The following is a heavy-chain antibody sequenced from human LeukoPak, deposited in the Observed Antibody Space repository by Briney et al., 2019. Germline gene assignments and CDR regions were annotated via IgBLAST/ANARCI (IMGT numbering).Heavy chain of an antibody. CDR1: GYTFTGYY. CDR2: INPNSGGT. D-gene: IGHD3-16*02. J-gene: IGHJ4*02. Sequence: DSVKVSCKASGYTFTGYYMHWVRQAPGQGLELMGRINPNSGGTNYAQKFQGRVTMTRDTSISTAYMELSRLRSDDTAVYYCARTILTIRFRLGELSSYLGYWGQGTLVTVSS. V-gene: IGHV1-2*06. CDR3: ARTILTIRFRLGELSSYLGY.